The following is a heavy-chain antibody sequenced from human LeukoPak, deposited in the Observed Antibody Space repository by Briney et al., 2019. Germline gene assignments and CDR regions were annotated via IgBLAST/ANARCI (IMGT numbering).Heavy chain of an antibody. J-gene: IGHJ4*02. V-gene: IGHV3-30*04. CDR3: AKQPNSGGSCYFFDY. CDR2: ISYDGSDK. D-gene: IGHD2-15*01. Sequence: GGSLRLSCAASVSSYAMYWVRQAPGKGLEWVAAISYDGSDKYYADSVKGRFTISRDNSKNTLYLQMNSLRAEDTAVYYCAKQPNSGGSCYFFDYWGQGTLVTVSS. CDR1: VSSYA.